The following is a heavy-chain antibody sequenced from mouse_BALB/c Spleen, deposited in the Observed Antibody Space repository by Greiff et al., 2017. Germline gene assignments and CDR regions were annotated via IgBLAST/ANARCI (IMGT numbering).Heavy chain of an antibody. CDR2: INPSTGYT. V-gene: IGHV1-7*01. CDR1: GYTFTIYW. CDR3: AKLGREAMDY. Sequence: QVQLQQSGAELAKPGASVKMSCKASGYTFTIYWMHWVKQRPGQGLEWIGYINPSTGYTEYNQKFKDKATLTADKSSSTAYMQLSSLTSEDSAVYYCAKLGREAMDYWGQGTSVTVSS. J-gene: IGHJ4*01. D-gene: IGHD4-1*01.